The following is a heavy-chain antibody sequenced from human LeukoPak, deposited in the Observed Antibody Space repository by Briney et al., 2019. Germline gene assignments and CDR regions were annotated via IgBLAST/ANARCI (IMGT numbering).Heavy chain of an antibody. J-gene: IGHJ2*01. D-gene: IGHD3-10*01. CDR1: GGSITSSNYF. CDR2: FYHSGTI. V-gene: IGHV4-39*01. CDR3: ARQGVVPNKAGWYFDL. Sequence: SETLSLTCIVSGGSITSSNYFWGWIRQPPGKGLEWIGGFYHSGTIFYSPSLGSRVAISIDTSKNPFSLRLLSVTAAATAVYYCARQGVVPNKAGWYFDLWGRGTLVTVSS.